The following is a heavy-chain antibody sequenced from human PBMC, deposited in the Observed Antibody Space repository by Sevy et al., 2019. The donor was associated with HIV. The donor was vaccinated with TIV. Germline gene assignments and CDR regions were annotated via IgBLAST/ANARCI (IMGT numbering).Heavy chain of an antibody. CDR1: GFTFSDYY. D-gene: IGHD3-22*01. J-gene: IGHJ4*02. Sequence: GGYLRLSCAASGFTFSDYYMSWIRQAPGKGLEWVSYISSSGSTIYYADAVKGRFTISRDNAKNSLYLQMNSLRAEDTAVYYCASSYDSSGYLPYFDYWGQGTLVTVSS. CDR3: ASSYDSSGYLPYFDY. V-gene: IGHV3-11*01. CDR2: ISSSGSTI.